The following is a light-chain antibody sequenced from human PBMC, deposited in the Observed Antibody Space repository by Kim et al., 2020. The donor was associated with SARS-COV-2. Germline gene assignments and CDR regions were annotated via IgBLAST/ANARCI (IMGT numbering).Light chain of an antibody. CDR1: QNIGRY. Sequence: EIVLTQSPATLSLSPGDRAILSCRASQNIGRYLAWYQQRPGQAPRLLIYEVFNRAAGVPARFSGSGSETDFTLTITSLEPDDFAVYYCNPGANWAALAFGGGTKVGIK. V-gene: IGKV3-11*01. CDR3: NPGANWAALA. CDR2: EVF. J-gene: IGKJ4*01.